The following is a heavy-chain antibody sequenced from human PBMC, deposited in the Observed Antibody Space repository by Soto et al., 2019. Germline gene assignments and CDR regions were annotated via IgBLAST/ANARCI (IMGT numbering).Heavy chain of an antibody. Sequence: QLQLQESGSRLVKPSQTLSLTCAVSGGSXXXXXXXXXWIXQPPGKGLEWIGYIYQDESTAYNPSLKSRVAISIDRSRNQFXXXXXXXXXXXXXXXXXXXXXXXXXXXXXXVWGRGTVVTVSS. CDR1: GGSXXXXXXX. J-gene: IGHJ3*01. CDR3: XXXXXXXXXXXXXV. V-gene: IGHV4-30-2*01. CDR2: IYQDEST.